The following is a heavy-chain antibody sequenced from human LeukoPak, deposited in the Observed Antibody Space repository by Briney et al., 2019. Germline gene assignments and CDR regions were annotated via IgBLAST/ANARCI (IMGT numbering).Heavy chain of an antibody. CDR2: ISSSGSTI. J-gene: IGHJ4*02. CDR3: ASLTYYYDSSGRKSDY. Sequence: PGGSLRLSCAASGFTFSSYEMNWVRQAPGKGLEWVSYISSSGSTIYYADSVKGRFTISRDNAKNSLYLQMNSLRAEDTAVYYCASLTYYYDSSGRKSDYWGQGTLVTVSS. D-gene: IGHD3-22*01. CDR1: GFTFSSYE. V-gene: IGHV3-48*03.